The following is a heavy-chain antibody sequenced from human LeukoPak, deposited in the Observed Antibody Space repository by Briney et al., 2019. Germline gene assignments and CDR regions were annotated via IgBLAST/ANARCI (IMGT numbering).Heavy chain of an antibody. Sequence: ASVKVSCKASGGTFSSYAISWVRQAPGQGLEWMGRIIPIFGIANYAQKFQGRGTITADKSTSTAYMELSSLRSEDTAVYYCARGEMATIHAFDYWGQGTLVTVSS. CDR1: GGTFSSYA. CDR3: ARGEMATIHAFDY. D-gene: IGHD5-24*01. J-gene: IGHJ4*02. V-gene: IGHV1-69*04. CDR2: IIPIFGIA.